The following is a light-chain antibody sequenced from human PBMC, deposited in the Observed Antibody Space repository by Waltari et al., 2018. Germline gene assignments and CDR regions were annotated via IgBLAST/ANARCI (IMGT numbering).Light chain of an antibody. CDR1: QSVTNDH. V-gene: IGKV3-20*01. J-gene: IGKJ4*01. CDR2: DAS. CDR3: QQYGTPPHT. Sequence: EIVLTQSPGTLSLSPGERATLPCRASQSVTNDHFAWYQQKPGQAPRFLMYDASTRATGVPDRFSGSGSGTDFTLTISRVEPEDFAMYYCQQYGTPPHTFGGGTKVEIK.